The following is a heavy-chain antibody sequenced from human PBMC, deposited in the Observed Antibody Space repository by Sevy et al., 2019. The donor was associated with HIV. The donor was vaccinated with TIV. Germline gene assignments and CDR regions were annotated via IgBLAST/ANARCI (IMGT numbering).Heavy chain of an antibody. CDR2: IIPMFGTGTT. J-gene: IGHJ4*02. Sequence: ASVKVSCKASGDTFTNYAFGWVRQAPGQGLEWMGRIIPMFGTGTTDYALKFQGRVKITANESTSTAYMELSSLRSEDTAVYYCAGATDTYYTLDYWGQGTLVTVSS. CDR1: GDTFTNYA. V-gene: IGHV1-69*13. CDR3: AGATDTYYTLDY. D-gene: IGHD3-3*01.